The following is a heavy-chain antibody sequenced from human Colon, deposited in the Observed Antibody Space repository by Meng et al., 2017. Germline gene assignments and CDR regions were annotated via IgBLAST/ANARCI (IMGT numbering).Heavy chain of an antibody. V-gene: IGHV6-1*01. J-gene: IGHJ4*02. CDR2: TNYRSKWYN. CDR3: ARDHGYSYGLPLDY. D-gene: IGHD5-18*01. Sequence: QVQLQQSGPGLVKPSQTLSLTCVISGDSVSSNTAAWNWIRQSPSRGLEWLGRTNYRSKWYNEYAVSVKSRMTSNADTSKNQVSLQVNSVTPEDTAVYYCARDHGYSYGLPLDYWGQGILVTVSS. CDR1: GDSVSSNTAA.